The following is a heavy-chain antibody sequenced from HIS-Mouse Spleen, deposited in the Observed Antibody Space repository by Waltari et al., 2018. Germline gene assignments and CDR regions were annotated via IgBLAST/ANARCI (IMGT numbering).Heavy chain of an antibody. J-gene: IGHJ4*02. V-gene: IGHV3-30*04. CDR3: ARGNGYNSYYFDY. CDR2: ISYDGSNK. D-gene: IGHD5-12*01. CDR1: GLTFSSYA. Sequence: QVQLVESGGGVVQPGRSLRLSCAASGLTFSSYAMTWVRQAPGKGLEWVAVISYDGSNKYYADSVKGRFTISRDNSKNTLYLQMNSLRAEDTAVYYCARGNGYNSYYFDYWGQGTLVTVSS.